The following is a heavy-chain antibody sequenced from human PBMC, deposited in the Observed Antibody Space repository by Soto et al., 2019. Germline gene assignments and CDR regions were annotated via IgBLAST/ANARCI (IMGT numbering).Heavy chain of an antibody. V-gene: IGHV5-51*01. CDR2: VYPGDSDT. CDR1: GYSFTSHW. D-gene: IGHD3-22*01. J-gene: IGHJ4*02. CDR3: ARRDSSGYYADY. Sequence: GESLKISCKGSGYSFTSHWIGWVRQMPGKGLEWMAIVYPGDSDTRYNPSLQGKVTISADKSVNTAYLQWSSLKASDTAMYYCARRDSSGYYADYWGPGTLVTVSS.